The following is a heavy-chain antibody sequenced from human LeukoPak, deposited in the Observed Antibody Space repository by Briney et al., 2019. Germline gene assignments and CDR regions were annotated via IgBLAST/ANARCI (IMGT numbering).Heavy chain of an antibody. Sequence: SVKVSCKASVGTFSSYAISWVRQAPGQGLEWMGGIIPIFGTANYAQKFQGRVTITTDESTSTAYMELSSLRSEDTAVYYCARVRYYDSSGYQRREGVYYYYYMDVWGKGTTVTVSS. D-gene: IGHD3-22*01. CDR3: ARVRYYDSSGYQRREGVYYYYYMDV. CDR2: IIPIFGTA. CDR1: VGTFSSYA. V-gene: IGHV1-69*05. J-gene: IGHJ6*03.